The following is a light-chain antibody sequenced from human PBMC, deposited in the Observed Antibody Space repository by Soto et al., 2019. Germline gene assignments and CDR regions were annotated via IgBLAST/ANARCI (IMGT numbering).Light chain of an antibody. CDR1: QYINTR. CDR3: QQRRKWPQT. V-gene: IGKV3-11*01. Sequence: EIPLTQSPSTVSSSTGDRVTLSCRASQYINTRLAWYQHRPGQAPRLLIYQTSIRAAGIPARFSASGTGTDFTLTISRLEPEDFAVYYCQQRRKWPQTFGQGTKVDIK. J-gene: IGKJ1*01. CDR2: QTS.